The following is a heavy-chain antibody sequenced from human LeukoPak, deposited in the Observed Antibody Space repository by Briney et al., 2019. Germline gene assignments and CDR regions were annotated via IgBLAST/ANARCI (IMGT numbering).Heavy chain of an antibody. Sequence: GEYLKISCKVSRYSFTSYWIGWVRQMPGKGLEWMGIINPGDSDTTYSPSFQGQVTISADKSISTAYLQWTSLKASDTAMYYCSRQYLSGHTDYWGQGTLVTVSS. V-gene: IGHV5-51*01. CDR3: SRQYLSGHTDY. CDR1: RYSFTSYW. J-gene: IGHJ4*02. CDR2: INPGDSDT. D-gene: IGHD6-19*01.